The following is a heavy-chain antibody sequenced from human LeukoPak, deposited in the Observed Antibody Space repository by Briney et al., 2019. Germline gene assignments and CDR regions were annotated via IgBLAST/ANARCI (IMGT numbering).Heavy chain of an antibody. CDR1: GYTFTSYC. CDR2: FNPSGGGT. Sequence: GASVKVSCKASGYTFTSYCMHWVRQAPGQGLEWIGMFNPSGGGTTYAQKFQGRVTMTRDTSTSTVYMELSSLRSEDTAVYYCATRRFVLDYYRFDYWGPGPLVTVSS. J-gene: IGHJ4*02. V-gene: IGHV1-46*01. D-gene: IGHD3-22*01. CDR3: ATRRFVLDYYRFDY.